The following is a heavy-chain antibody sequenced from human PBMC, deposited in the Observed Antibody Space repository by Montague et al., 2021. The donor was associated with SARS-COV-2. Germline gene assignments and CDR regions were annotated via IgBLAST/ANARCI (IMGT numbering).Heavy chain of an antibody. D-gene: IGHD3-22*01. J-gene: IGHJ4*02. V-gene: IGHV4-34*01. CDR2: INHRGTS. CDR1: GGSFSDYY. CDR3: ARGRQHFNMIVVVMTGGEYYFDY. Sequence: SETLSLICAVYGGSFSDYYWSWIRQPPGKGLEWIGEINHRGTSKYNTSPKSRVSISLDTSKNQFSLYLSSVTAADTAVYYCARGRQHFNMIVVVMTGGEYYFDYWGQGTLVTVSS.